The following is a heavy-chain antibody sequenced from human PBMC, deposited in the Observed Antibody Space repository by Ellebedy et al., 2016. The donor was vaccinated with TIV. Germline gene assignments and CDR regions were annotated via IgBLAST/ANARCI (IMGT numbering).Heavy chain of an antibody. D-gene: IGHD3-10*01. CDR3: ARDSITMVREWARGGMDV. J-gene: IGHJ6*02. CDR1: GYTFTGYY. V-gene: IGHV1-2*02. CDR2: INPNSGGT. Sequence: ASVKVSCKASGYTFTGYYMHWVRQAPGQGLEWMGWINPNSGGTNYAQKFQGRVTMTRDTPISTAYMELSRLRSDDTAVYYCARDSITMVREWARGGMDVWGQGTTVTVSS.